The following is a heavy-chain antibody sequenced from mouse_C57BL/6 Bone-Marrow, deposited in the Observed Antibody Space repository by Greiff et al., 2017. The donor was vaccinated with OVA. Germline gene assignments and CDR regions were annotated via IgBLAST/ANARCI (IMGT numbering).Heavy chain of an antibody. Sequence: VQLKESGGGLVKPGGSLKLSCAASGFTFSSYAMSWVRQTPEKRLEWVATISDGGSYTYYPDNVKGRFTISRDNAKNNLYLQMSHLKSEDTAMYYCAREGDAYWGQGTLVTVSA. V-gene: IGHV5-4*01. J-gene: IGHJ3*01. CDR2: ISDGGSYT. CDR1: GFTFSSYA. CDR3: AREGDAY.